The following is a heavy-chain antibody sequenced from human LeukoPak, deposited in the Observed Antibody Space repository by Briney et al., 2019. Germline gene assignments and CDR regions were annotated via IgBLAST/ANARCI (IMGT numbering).Heavy chain of an antibody. CDR1: GYTFTSYG. CDR3: ARDPDFWSGYYLHYFDY. D-gene: IGHD3-3*01. CDR2: ISAYNGNT. Sequence: EASVKVSCKASGYTFTSYGISWVRQAPGQGLEWMGWISAYNGNTNYAQKLQGRVTMTTDTSTSTAYMELRSLRSDDTAVYYCARDPDFWSGYYLHYFDYWGQGTLVTVPS. J-gene: IGHJ4*02. V-gene: IGHV1-18*01.